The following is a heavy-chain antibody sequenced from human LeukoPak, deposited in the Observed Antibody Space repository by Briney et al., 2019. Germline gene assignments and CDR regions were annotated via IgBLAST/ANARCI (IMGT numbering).Heavy chain of an antibody. V-gene: IGHV3-48*03. CDR3: TRRGTGYSSGWFVY. Sequence: GGSLRLSCAASGFTFSSYDMTWVRQAPGKGLEWVSYISSSGSTIYYADSVKGRFTISRDNPKNSLYLQMNSLRAEDTAVYYCTRRGTGYSSGWFVYWGQGTLVTVSS. CDR2: ISSSGSTI. D-gene: IGHD6-19*01. CDR1: GFTFSSYD. J-gene: IGHJ5*01.